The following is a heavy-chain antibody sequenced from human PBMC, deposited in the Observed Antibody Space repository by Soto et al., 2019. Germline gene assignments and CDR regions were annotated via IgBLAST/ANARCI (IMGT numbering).Heavy chain of an antibody. V-gene: IGHV1-69*13. D-gene: IGHD1-26*01. Sequence: SSLKGSCKGSGGGFSRDSVGWVRQAPVQGLDGMGGIIPIFGTANYAQKFQGRVTITSDESTITSDMELSSLRSEDTAVYYCARDGSGSYGAYGMDVWGQGTTVTVSS. CDR1: GGGFSRDS. CDR2: IIPIFGTA. J-gene: IGHJ6*02. CDR3: ARDGSGSYGAYGMDV.